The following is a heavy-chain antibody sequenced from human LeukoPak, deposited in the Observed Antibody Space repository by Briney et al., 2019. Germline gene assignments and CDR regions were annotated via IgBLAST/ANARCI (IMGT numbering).Heavy chain of an antibody. CDR3: AKKGGTSGATDYFDY. Sequence: AGGSLRLSCAASGFTFSSYAMHWVRQAPGKGLEWVAVISGDATNKRYADSVEGRFTISRDNSDNTLYLQMDSLRGDDTAVYYCAKKGGTSGATDYFDYWGQGTLVSVSS. D-gene: IGHD5-12*01. J-gene: IGHJ4*02. V-gene: IGHV3-30-3*02. CDR2: ISGDATNK. CDR1: GFTFSSYA.